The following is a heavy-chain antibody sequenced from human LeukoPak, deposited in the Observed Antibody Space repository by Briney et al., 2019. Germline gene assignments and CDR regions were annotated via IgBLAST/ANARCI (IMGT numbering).Heavy chain of an antibody. CDR2: IYYSGST. V-gene: IGHV4-59*01. D-gene: IGHD5-24*01. Sequence: PSETLSLTCAVYGGSFSGYYWSWLRQPPGKGLEWIGYIYYSGSTNYNPSLKSRVTISVDTSKNQFSLKLSSVTAADTAVYYCARDGYNYGAFDIWGQGTMVTVSS. CDR3: ARDGYNYGAFDI. J-gene: IGHJ3*02. CDR1: GGSFSGYY.